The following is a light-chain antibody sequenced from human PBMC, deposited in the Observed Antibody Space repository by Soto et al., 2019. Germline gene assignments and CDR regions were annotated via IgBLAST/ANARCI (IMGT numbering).Light chain of an antibody. J-gene: IGKJ2*01. CDR2: GSS. CDR1: QSVNSDF. V-gene: IGKV3-20*01. Sequence: EVVLTQSPGTLSLSPGETATLSCRASQSVNSDFLAWYQQKPGQAPRLLVYGSSIRAAGVPDRFSGSGSGTDFTLTISRLEPEDFAVYYCQQYGRSPLLYTFGQGTKLGVK. CDR3: QQYGRSPLLYT.